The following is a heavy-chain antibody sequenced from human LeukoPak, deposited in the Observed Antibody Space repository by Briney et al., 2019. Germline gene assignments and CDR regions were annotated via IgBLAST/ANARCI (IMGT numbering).Heavy chain of an antibody. J-gene: IGHJ6*04. Sequence: GGSLRLSCAASGFTFSSYEMNWVRQAPGKGLERVSYISSSGSTIYYADSVKGRFTISRDNAKNSLYLQMNSLGAEDTAVYHCAELGITMIGGVWGKGTTVTISS. CDR1: GFTFSSYE. V-gene: IGHV3-48*03. CDR2: ISSSGSTI. CDR3: AELGITMIGGV. D-gene: IGHD3-10*02.